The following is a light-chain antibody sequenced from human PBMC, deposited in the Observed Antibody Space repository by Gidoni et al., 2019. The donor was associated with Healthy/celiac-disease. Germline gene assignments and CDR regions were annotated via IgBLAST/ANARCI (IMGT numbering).Light chain of an antibody. CDR2: DAS. CDR3: QQRSNSWT. Sequence: ELVLTQSPATLSLSPGERATLSCRASQSVSSYLAWYQQKPGQAPRRLIYDASNRATGIPARFSGSGSGTDFTLTISSLEPEDFAVYYCQQRSNSWTFGQGTKVEIK. V-gene: IGKV3-11*01. J-gene: IGKJ1*01. CDR1: QSVSSY.